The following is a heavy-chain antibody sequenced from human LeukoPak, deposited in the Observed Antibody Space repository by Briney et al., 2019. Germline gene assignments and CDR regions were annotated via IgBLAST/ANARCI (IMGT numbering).Heavy chain of an antibody. Sequence: PGGSLRLSCAASGFTFSSYAMSWVRQAPGKGLEWASAISGSGGSTYYADTVKGRFTISRDNSKNTLYLQMNSLRAEDTAVYYCAKISGLYIAVSGIDFDIWGQGTMVTVSS. V-gene: IGHV3-23*01. CDR2: ISGSGGST. D-gene: IGHD6-19*01. CDR3: AKISGLYIAVSGIDFDI. J-gene: IGHJ3*02. CDR1: GFTFSSYA.